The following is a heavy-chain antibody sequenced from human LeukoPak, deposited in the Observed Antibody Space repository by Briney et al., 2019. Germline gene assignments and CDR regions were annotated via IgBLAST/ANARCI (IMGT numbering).Heavy chain of an antibody. D-gene: IGHD1-14*01. J-gene: IGHJ6*03. CDR3: ARQTRYPLYYMDV. Sequence: SETLSLTCTVSGGSISSGSYYWGWIRQPPGKGLEWIGSIYYSGSTYYNPSLKSRVTISVDTSKNQFSLKLSSVTAADTAVYYCARQTRYPLYYMDVWGKGTTVTISS. V-gene: IGHV4-39*01. CDR2: IYYSGST. CDR1: GGSISSGSYY.